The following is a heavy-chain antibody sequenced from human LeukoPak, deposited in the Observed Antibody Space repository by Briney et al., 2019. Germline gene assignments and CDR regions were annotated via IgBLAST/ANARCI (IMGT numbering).Heavy chain of an antibody. Sequence: NLGESLKISCKGSGYSFTSYWIGWVRQMPGKGLEWMGIICPGDSDTRYSPSFQGQVTISADKSISTAYLQWSSLKASDTAMYYCARYSGSYLITYYYYYYMDVWGKGTTVTVSS. V-gene: IGHV5-51*01. J-gene: IGHJ6*03. D-gene: IGHD1-26*01. CDR3: ARYSGSYLITYYYYYYMDV. CDR2: ICPGDSDT. CDR1: GYSFTSYW.